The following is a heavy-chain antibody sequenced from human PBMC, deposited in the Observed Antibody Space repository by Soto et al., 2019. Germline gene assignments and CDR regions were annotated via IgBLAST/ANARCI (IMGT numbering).Heavy chain of an antibody. CDR3: ARWSEYSGYAVGLAFDI. Sequence: ASETLSLTCTVSGGSISSYYWSWIRQPPGKGLEWIGYIYYSGSTNYNPSLKSRVTISVDTSKNQFSLKLSSVTAADTAVYYCARWSEYSGYAVGLAFDIWGQGTMVTVSS. J-gene: IGHJ3*02. CDR1: GGSISSYY. D-gene: IGHD5-12*01. V-gene: IGHV4-59*01. CDR2: IYYSGST.